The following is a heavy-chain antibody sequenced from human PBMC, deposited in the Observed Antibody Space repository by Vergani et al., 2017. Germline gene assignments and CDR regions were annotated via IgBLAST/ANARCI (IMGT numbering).Heavy chain of an antibody. V-gene: IGHV1-69*01. CDR3: ARGGDGYNTRGSFFDY. CDR1: GGTFSSYA. D-gene: IGHD5-24*01. Sequence: QVQLVQSGAEVKKPGSSVKVSCKASGGTFSSYAISWVRQAPGQGLEWMGGIIPIFGTAIYAQKFQGRVTITADESTSTAYMELSSLRSEDTAVYYCARGGDGYNTRGSFFDYWGQGTLVTVAS. J-gene: IGHJ4*02. CDR2: IIPIFGTA.